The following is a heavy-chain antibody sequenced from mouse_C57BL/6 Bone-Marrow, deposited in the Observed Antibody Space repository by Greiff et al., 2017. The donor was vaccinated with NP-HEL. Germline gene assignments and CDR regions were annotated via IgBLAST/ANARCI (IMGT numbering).Heavy chain of an antibody. Sequence: EVMLVESGGGLVKPGGSLKLSCAASGFTFSDYGMHWVRQAPEKGLEWVAYISSGSSTIYYADTVKGRFTISRDNAKNTLFLQMTSLRSEDTAMYYCATPNWDGFAYWGQGTLVTVSA. CDR3: ATPNWDGFAY. D-gene: IGHD4-1*01. V-gene: IGHV5-17*01. J-gene: IGHJ3*01. CDR2: ISSGSSTI. CDR1: GFTFSDYG.